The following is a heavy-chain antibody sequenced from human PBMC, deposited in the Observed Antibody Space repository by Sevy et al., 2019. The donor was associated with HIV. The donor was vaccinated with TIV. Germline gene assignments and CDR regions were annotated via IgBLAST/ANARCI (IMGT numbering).Heavy chain of an antibody. D-gene: IGHD3-10*01. Sequence: GGSLRLSCAASGFTFSSYGMHWVRQAPGKGLEWVAVIWYDGSNKYYADSVKGRFTISRDNSKNTLYLQMNSLRAEDMAVYCWARERRTMVRGVIRPAGYYYYGMDVWGQGTTVTVSS. V-gene: IGHV3-33*01. CDR1: GFTFSSYG. J-gene: IGHJ6*02. CDR3: ARERRTMVRGVIRPAGYYYYGMDV. CDR2: IWYDGSNK.